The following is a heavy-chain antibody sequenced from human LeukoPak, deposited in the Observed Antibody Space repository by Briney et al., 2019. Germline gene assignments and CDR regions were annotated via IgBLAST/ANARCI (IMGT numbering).Heavy chain of an antibody. CDR3: AGSGLVAFDI. D-gene: IGHD1-26*01. CDR2: INHSGST. Sequence: SETLSLTCAVYGGSFSGYYWSWIRQPPGKGLEWIGEINHSGSTNYNPSLKSRVTISVDTSKNQFSLKLSSVTAADTAVYYCAGSGLVAFDIWGQGTMVTVSS. CDR1: GGSFSGYY. J-gene: IGHJ3*02. V-gene: IGHV4-34*01.